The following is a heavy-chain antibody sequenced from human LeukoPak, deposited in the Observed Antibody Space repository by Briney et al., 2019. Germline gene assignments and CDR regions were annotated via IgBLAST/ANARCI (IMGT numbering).Heavy chain of an antibody. D-gene: IGHD2-15*01. J-gene: IGHJ1*01. V-gene: IGHV1-2*02. CDR2: INSNSGGT. Sequence: ASVKVSCKASGYIFTGYYIHWVRQAPGQGLEWMGWINSNSGGTNYAQKFQGRVTMTRDTSISTAYMELTRLRSDDTAVYYCARDRDCSGGSCYSAEYFQHWGQGTLVTVSS. CDR3: ARDRDCSGGSCYSAEYFQH. CDR1: GYIFTGYY.